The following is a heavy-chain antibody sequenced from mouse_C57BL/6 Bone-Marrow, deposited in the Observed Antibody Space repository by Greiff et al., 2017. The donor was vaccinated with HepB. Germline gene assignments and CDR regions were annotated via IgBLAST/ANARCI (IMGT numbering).Heavy chain of an antibody. Sequence: EVQVVESEGGLVQPGSSMKLSCTASGFTFSDYYMAWVRQVPEKGLEWVANINYDGSRTYYLDSLKSRFIISRDNAKNILYLQMSSLKSEDTATYYCARDRDYYGSSYRWYFDVWGTGTTVTVSS. CDR3: ARDRDYYGSSYRWYFDV. V-gene: IGHV5-16*01. CDR1: GFTFSDYY. D-gene: IGHD1-1*01. J-gene: IGHJ1*03. CDR2: INYDGSRT.